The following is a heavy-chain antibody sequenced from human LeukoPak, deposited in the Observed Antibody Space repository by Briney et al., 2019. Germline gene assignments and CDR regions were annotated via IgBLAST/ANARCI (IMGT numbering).Heavy chain of an antibody. CDR1: GFTFSSYA. CDR2: ISYDGSNK. Sequence: GGSLRLSCAASGFTFSSYAMHWVRQAPGKGLEWVAVISYDGSNKYYADSVKGRFTISRDNSKNTLYLQMNSLRAEDTAVYYCARAYYDFWSGYLAWGQGTLVTVSS. J-gene: IGHJ5*02. CDR3: ARAYYDFWSGYLA. V-gene: IGHV3-30-3*01. D-gene: IGHD3-3*01.